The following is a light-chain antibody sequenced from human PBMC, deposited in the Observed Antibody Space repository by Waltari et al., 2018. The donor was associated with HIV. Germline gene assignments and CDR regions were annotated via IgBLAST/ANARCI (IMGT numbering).Light chain of an antibody. CDR2: DAS. V-gene: IGKV1-33*01. CDR1: QDIGSH. CDR3: QQFHLLPLT. J-gene: IGKJ4*01. Sequence: DLQITQSPSSLSVSVGDKITITCQTSQDIGSHLNWYQQKPGEAPQLLIHDASDLQAGVPSRFAGGGSGSNCSFTITSLQPEDLVIYFCQQFHLLPLTFGGGT.